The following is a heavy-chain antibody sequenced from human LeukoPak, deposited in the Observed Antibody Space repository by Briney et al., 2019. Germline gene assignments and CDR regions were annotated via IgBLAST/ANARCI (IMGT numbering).Heavy chain of an antibody. D-gene: IGHD4-17*01. Sequence: ASVTVSCKASGYTFTGYYMHWVRQAPGQGLEWMGRINPNSGGTNYAQKFQGRVTMTRDTSISTAYMELSRLRSDDTAVYYCARPFYGDYDNWFDPWGQGTLVTVSS. CDR1: GYTFTGYY. V-gene: IGHV1-2*06. J-gene: IGHJ5*02. CDR3: ARPFYGDYDNWFDP. CDR2: INPNSGGT.